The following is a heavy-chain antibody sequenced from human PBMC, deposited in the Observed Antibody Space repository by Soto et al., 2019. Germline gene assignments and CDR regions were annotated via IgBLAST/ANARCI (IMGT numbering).Heavy chain of an antibody. J-gene: IGHJ6*02. CDR1: GFTFSSYG. Sequence: PGGSLRLSCAASGFTFSSYGMHWVRQAPGKGLEWVAVIWYDGSNKYYADSVKGRFTISRDNSKNTLYLQMNSLRAEDTAVYYCARDIVVVPAAISLSYYYYYYGMDVWGQGTTVTVSS. CDR2: IWYDGSNK. D-gene: IGHD2-2*01. V-gene: IGHV3-33*01. CDR3: ARDIVVVPAAISLSYYYYYYGMDV.